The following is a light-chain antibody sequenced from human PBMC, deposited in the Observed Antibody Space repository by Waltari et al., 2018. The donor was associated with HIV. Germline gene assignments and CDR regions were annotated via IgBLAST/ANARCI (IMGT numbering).Light chain of an antibody. CDR2: EDN. J-gene: IGLJ2*01. Sequence: SYELTQPPSVSVSPGQTARITCSGDALPKKSASWYQQKSGQAPVLVIYEDNKRPSGIPERFSGSSSGTMATLTISGAQVEDEADYYCYSTDSSGNHRVFGGGTELIVL. CDR1: ALPKKS. CDR3: YSTDSSGNHRV. V-gene: IGLV3-10*01.